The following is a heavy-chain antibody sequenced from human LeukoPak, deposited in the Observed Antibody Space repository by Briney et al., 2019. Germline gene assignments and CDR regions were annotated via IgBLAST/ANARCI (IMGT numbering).Heavy chain of an antibody. CDR3: ARRPKQPGFWSGYVDY. Sequence: PSETLSLTCTVSGGSIRSSSHNWDWIRQPPGKGLEYNGSIFYSGSTYYNPSLTSRLTISVDTSKNQSSLKVSSVTAADTAVYYCARRPKQPGFWSGYVDYWGQGILVTVSP. CDR1: GGSIRSSSHN. CDR2: IFYSGST. V-gene: IGHV4-39*01. J-gene: IGHJ4*02. D-gene: IGHD3-3*01.